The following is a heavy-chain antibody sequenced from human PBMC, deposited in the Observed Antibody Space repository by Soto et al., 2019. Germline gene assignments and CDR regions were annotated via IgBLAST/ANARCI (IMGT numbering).Heavy chain of an antibody. CDR1: GYTFTVYA. V-gene: IGHV1-3*05. D-gene: IGHD6-19*01. Sequence: QVQLVQSGAEEKKPGASVKVSCKASGYTFTVYAMHWVRQAPGQRLEWMGWINAGNGKTKYSQKFQGRVTITRDTSASTAYMELSSLRSEDTAVFYFARAVAVPDAFDYGGPGTLVTVSS. J-gene: IGHJ4*02. CDR3: ARAVAVPDAFDY. CDR2: INAGNGKT.